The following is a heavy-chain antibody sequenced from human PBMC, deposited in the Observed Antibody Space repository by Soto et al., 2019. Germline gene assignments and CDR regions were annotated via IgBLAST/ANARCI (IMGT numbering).Heavy chain of an antibody. V-gene: IGHV1-2*02. D-gene: IGHD2-2*01. J-gene: IGHJ5*02. CDR3: ARERVVPAAILSYWGTWFDP. CDR2: INPNSGDT. Sequence: ASVKVSCKASGYTFTGHYMHWVRQAPGQRLEWMGWINPNSGDTNYAQKFQGRVTMTRDTSISTAYMELSRLRSDDTAVYYCARERVVPAAILSYWGTWFDPWGQGTLVTVSS. CDR1: GYTFTGHY.